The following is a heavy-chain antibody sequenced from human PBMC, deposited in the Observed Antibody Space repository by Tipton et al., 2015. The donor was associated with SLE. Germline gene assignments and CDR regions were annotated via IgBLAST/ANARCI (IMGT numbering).Heavy chain of an antibody. D-gene: IGHD3-10*01. Sequence: LVQSGAEVKKPGSSVKVSCKASGGTFSSYAISWVRQAPGQGLEWMGGIIPIFGTANYAQKFQGGVTITADESTSTAYMELSSLRSGDTAMYYCARDPMVRGEGQFGYGGQGALVAVSS. CDR3: ARDPMVRGEGQFGY. CDR1: GGTFSSYA. CDR2: IIPIFGTA. V-gene: IGHV1-69*01. J-gene: IGHJ4*02.